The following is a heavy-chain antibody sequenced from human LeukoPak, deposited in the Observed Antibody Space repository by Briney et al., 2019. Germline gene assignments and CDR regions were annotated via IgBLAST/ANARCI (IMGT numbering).Heavy chain of an antibody. D-gene: IGHD6-6*01. CDR1: GYSITSSSW. CDR3: ARGRRIAARPFDY. V-gene: IGHV4-28*03. CDR2: IYHSGTT. J-gene: IGHJ4*02. Sequence: SDTLSLTCAVSGYSITSSSWWGWIRQPPGKGLEWIGYIYHSGTTYYNPSLQSRVTMSVDTSKNQFSLKLSSVTAADTAVYYCARGRRIAARPFDYWGQGTLVTVSS.